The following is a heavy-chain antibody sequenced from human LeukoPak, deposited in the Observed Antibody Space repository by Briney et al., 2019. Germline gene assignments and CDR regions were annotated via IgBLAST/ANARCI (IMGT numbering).Heavy chain of an antibody. CDR1: GYTLTELS. Sequence: ASVKVSCKVSGYTLTELSMHWVRQAPGKGLEWMEGFDPEDGETIYAQKFQGRVTMTRDTSTSTVYMELSSLRSEDTAVYYCARNIVGAATSGYYYYGMDVWGQGTTVTVSS. CDR2: FDPEDGET. D-gene: IGHD1-26*01. CDR3: ARNIVGAATSGYYYYGMDV. V-gene: IGHV1-24*01. J-gene: IGHJ6*02.